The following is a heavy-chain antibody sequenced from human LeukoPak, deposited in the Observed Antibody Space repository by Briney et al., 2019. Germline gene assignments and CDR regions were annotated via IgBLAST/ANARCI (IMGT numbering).Heavy chain of an antibody. CDR2: INPSGGST. Sequence: ASVKLSCKASGYTFTSYYMHWVRQAPGQGLEWMGIINPSGGSTSYAQKFQGRVTMTRDTSTSTVYMELSSLRSEDTAVYDCPSGSSGWSQGTPYYYYGMDVWGKGTTVTVPS. J-gene: IGHJ6*04. D-gene: IGHD6-19*01. CDR3: PSGSSGWSQGTPYYYYGMDV. V-gene: IGHV1-46*01. CDR1: GYTFTSYY.